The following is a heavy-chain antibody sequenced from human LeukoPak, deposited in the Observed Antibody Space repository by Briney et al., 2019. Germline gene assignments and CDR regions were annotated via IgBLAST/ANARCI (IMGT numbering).Heavy chain of an antibody. CDR1: GYTFTGYY. V-gene: IGHV1-2*02. J-gene: IGHJ5*02. CDR3: AGANYYDSSGYYRFDP. D-gene: IGHD3-22*01. CDR2: INPNSGGT. Sequence: GASVKVSCKASGYTFTGYYMHWVRQAPGQGLEWMGWINPNSGGTNYAQKFRGRVTMTRDTSISTAYMEPSSLRSEDTAVYYCAGANYYDSSGYYRFDPWGQGTLVTVSS.